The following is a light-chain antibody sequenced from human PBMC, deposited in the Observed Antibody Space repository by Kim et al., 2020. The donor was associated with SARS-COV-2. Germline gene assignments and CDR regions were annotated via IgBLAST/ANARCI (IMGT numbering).Light chain of an antibody. CDR1: NT. V-gene: IGLV1-44*01. J-gene: IGLJ3*02. CDR3: ATTDDSLNGVV. CDR2: NDN. Sequence: NTVSWYRQLPGTAPNLVIYNDNRRSSGVPDRFSASKSGNSASLAISGLQSDDEADYYCATTDDSLNGVVFGGGTQLTVL.